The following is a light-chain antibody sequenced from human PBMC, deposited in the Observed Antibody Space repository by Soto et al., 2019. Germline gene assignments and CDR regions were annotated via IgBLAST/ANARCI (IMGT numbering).Light chain of an antibody. Sequence: DLQMTQSPSSLSASVGDRVTITCRASQSIYSSLNWYHQKPGKAPKLLLYAASNLQSGVPSRFSGSGSGTDFTLSISSLQPEDFATYYCQQSYSAPYTFGQGTKLEI. CDR2: AAS. CDR3: QQSYSAPYT. CDR1: QSIYSS. V-gene: IGKV1-39*01. J-gene: IGKJ2*01.